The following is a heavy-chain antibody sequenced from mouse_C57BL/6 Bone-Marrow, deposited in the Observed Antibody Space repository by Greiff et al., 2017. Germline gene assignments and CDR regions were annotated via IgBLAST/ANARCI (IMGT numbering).Heavy chain of an antibody. Sequence: EVQLQQSGAELVRPGASVKLSCKASGFNIKDDYMNWVKQRPEQGLEWIGWIDPENGDTEYDSKFQGKATITADQSSNTAYLQLSSLTSEDTAVVYCTTYYGSSYYAMDYWGQGTSVTVSS. CDR1: GFNIKDDY. CDR3: TTYYGSSYYAMDY. CDR2: IDPENGDT. D-gene: IGHD1-1*01. J-gene: IGHJ4*01. V-gene: IGHV14-4*01.